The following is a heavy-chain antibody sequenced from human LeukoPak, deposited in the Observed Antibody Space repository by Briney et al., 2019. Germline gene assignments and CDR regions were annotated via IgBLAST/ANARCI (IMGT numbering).Heavy chain of an antibody. CDR1: GCSISSYY. Sequence: SETLSLTCTVSGCSISSYYWRWMRQPPGMGWVWIRYIYYSGSTNYNPSLKSRVTISVDTSKNQFSLKLSSVTAADTAVYYCARGERCSGGSCYYYYYYMDVWGKGTTVTISS. V-gene: IGHV4-59*01. D-gene: IGHD2-15*01. CDR3: ARGERCSGGSCYYYYYYMDV. CDR2: IYYSGST. J-gene: IGHJ6*03.